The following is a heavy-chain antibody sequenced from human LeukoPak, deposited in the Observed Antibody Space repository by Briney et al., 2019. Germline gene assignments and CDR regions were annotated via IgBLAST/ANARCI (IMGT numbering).Heavy chain of an antibody. CDR1: GLTFSSYA. CDR2: ISGSGGST. D-gene: IGHD3-22*01. J-gene: IGHJ3*02. CDR3: AKDRGDYYDSSGYPDDAFDI. Sequence: PGGSLRLSCAASGLTFSSYAMSWVRQAPGKGLEWVSAISGSGGSTYYADSVKGRFTISRDNSKNTLYLQMNSLRAEDTAVYYCAKDRGDYYDSSGYPDDAFDIWGQGTMVTVSS. V-gene: IGHV3-23*01.